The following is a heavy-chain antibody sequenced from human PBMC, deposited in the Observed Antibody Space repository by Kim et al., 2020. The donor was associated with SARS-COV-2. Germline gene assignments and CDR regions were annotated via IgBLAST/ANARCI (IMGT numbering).Heavy chain of an antibody. J-gene: IGHJ6*02. CDR2: IYYSGST. D-gene: IGHD3-10*01. Sequence: SETLSLTCTVSGGSISSYYWSWIRQPPGKGLEWIGYIYYSGSTNYNPSLKSRVTISVDTSKNQFSLKLSSVTAADTAVYYCARVSYGSANHYYYYGMDVWGQGTTVTVSS. CDR3: ARVSYGSANHYYYYGMDV. CDR1: GGSISSYY. V-gene: IGHV4-59*13.